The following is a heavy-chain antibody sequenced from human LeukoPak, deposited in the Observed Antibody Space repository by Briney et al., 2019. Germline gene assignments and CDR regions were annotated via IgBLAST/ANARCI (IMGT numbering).Heavy chain of an antibody. CDR2: ISGSGGST. CDR3: AKTTRGYSYGYHFDY. J-gene: IGHJ4*02. Sequence: GGSLRLSCAASGFTFSSYAMSWVRQAPGKGLEWVSAISGSGGSTYYADSVKGRFTISRDNSKNTLYLQMSSLRAEDTAVYYCAKTTRGYSYGYHFDYWGQGTLVTVSS. CDR1: GFTFSSYA. V-gene: IGHV3-23*01. D-gene: IGHD5-18*01.